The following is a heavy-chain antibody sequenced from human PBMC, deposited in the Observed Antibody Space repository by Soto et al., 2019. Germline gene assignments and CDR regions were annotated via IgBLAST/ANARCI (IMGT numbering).Heavy chain of an antibody. CDR1: GYTFTSYY. CDR2: INPSGGST. Sequence: ASLKVSCKASGYTFTSYYMHWVRQAPGQGLEWMGIINPSGGSTSYAQKFQGRVTMTRDTSTSTVYMELSSLRSEDTAVYYCATTSGGYCSSTSCPPRFDPWGQGTLVTVSS. J-gene: IGHJ5*02. CDR3: ATTSGGYCSSTSCPPRFDP. D-gene: IGHD2-2*01. V-gene: IGHV1-46*01.